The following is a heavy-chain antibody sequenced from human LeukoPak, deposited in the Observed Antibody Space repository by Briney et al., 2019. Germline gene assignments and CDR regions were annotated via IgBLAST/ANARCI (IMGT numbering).Heavy chain of an antibody. CDR2: IKQDGSEE. V-gene: IGHV3-7*01. CDR3: SRSLDY. Sequence: GGSLRLSCAASGFPFSGYWMDWVRQAPGKGMEWVANIKQDGSEEYYADSVKGRFTISRDNAKNSLYLQMNSLRAEDAAVYYCSRSLDYWGQGALVTVSS. CDR1: GFPFSGYW. J-gene: IGHJ4*02.